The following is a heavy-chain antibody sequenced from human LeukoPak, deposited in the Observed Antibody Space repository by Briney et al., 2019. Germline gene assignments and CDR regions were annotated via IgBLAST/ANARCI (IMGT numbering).Heavy chain of an antibody. CDR3: AKGRILWFGEQSDSDY. V-gene: IGHV3-23*01. CDR2: ISDSGAYT. J-gene: IGHJ4*02. Sequence: GGSLRLSCAASGFTFTKYGMSWVRQAPGKGLEWISTISDSGAYTYYADFVKGRFTVSRDNSKNMVFLEVNSLRAEDTATYFCAKGRILWFGEQSDSDYWGQGTLVTVSS. D-gene: IGHD3-10*01. CDR1: GFTFTKYG.